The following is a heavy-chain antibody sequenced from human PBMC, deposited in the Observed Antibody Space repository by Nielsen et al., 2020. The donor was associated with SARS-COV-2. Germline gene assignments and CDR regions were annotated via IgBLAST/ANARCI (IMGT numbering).Heavy chain of an antibody. CDR2: IKQDGSEK. J-gene: IGHJ4*02. CDR3: ARDKFGAFDY. D-gene: IGHD3-10*01. CDR1: GFTFSSYA. Sequence: GESRKISCAASGFTFSSYAMSWVRQAPGRGLEWVANIKQDGSEKYYVDSVKGRFTISRDNAKNSLYLQMNSLRAEDTAVYYCARDKFGAFDYWGQGTLVTVSS. V-gene: IGHV3-7*01.